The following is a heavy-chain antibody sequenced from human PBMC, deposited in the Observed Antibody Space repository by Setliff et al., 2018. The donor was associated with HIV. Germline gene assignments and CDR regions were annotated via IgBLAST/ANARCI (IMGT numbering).Heavy chain of an antibody. CDR3: ARQWAERVMDV. CDR2: IYHSGST. CDR1: GDSVNDRSYF. J-gene: IGHJ6*03. Sequence: SETLSLTCTVSGDSVNDRSYFWGWIRQTPGKELEWIGNIYHSGSTNYNPSLKSRAAISVDRSKRHFFLKLRSVTAADTAVYYCARQWAERVMDVWGNGTTVTVSS. D-gene: IGHD1-26*01. V-gene: IGHV4-39*01.